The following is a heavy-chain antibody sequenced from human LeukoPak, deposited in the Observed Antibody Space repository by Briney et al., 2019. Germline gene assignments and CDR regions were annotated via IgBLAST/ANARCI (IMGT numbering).Heavy chain of an antibody. CDR3: ARDNYYYGSGSYYFDY. CDR2: IYHSGST. D-gene: IGHD3-10*01. J-gene: IGHJ4*02. V-gene: IGHV4-38-2*02. Sequence: PSETLSLTCTVSVYSISSGYYWGWIRQPPGKGLEWIGSIYHSGSTYYNPSLKSRVTISVDTSKNQFSLKLSSVTAADTAVYYCARDNYYYGSGSYYFDYWGQGTLVTVSS. CDR1: VYSISSGYY.